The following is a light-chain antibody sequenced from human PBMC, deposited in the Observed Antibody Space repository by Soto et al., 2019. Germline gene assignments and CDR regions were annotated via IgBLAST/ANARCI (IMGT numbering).Light chain of an antibody. CDR2: HTS. V-gene: IGKV3D-15*01. CDR1: QYINTN. J-gene: IGKJ1*01. CDR3: EQRHRWPRT. Sequence: RDRLPLSCRASQYINTNLAWYQHRPGQAPRLLIYHTSRRAAGIPARFSASGSGTEFTLTISDVQSEDFAVYYCEQRHRWPRTFGQGTKVYIK.